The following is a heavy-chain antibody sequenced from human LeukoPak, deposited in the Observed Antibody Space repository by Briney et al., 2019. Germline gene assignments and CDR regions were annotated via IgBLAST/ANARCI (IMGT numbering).Heavy chain of an antibody. V-gene: IGHV4-34*01. Sequence: PSETLSLTCAVYGGSFSGYYWSWIRQPPGKGLEWIGEINHSGSTNYNPSLKSRVTISVDTSKNQFSLKLSSVTAADTAVYYSARVKRRFLEWLLDYWGEGTLVTVSS. CDR1: GGSFSGYY. CDR2: INHSGST. J-gene: IGHJ4*02. CDR3: ARVKRRFLEWLLDY. D-gene: IGHD3-3*01.